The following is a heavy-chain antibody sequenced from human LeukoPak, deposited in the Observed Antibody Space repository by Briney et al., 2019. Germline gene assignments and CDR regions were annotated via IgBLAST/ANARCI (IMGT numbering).Heavy chain of an antibody. CDR2: IYHSGST. D-gene: IGHD6-6*01. J-gene: IGHJ1*01. CDR3: ARGGAARLHIQN. CDR1: GGSISTYY. V-gene: IGHV4-59*01. Sequence: SETLSLTCTVSGGSISTYYWNWIRQPPGKGLEWIGYIYHSGSTNYNPSLQSRVTISVDTSKNQFSLNLNSVTAADTAVYYCARGGAARLHIQNWGQGTLVTVSS.